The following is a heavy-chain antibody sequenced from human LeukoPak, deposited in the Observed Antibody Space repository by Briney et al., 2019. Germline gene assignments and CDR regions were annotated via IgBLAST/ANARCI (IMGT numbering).Heavy chain of an antibody. D-gene: IGHD3-9*01. CDR1: GSTFSSYA. J-gene: IGHJ6*02. Sequence: QPGRSLRLSCAASGSTFSSYAMHWVRQAPGKGLEWVAVISYDGSNKYYADSVKGRFIISKDNSKNTLYLPMNSLRAEDTAVYYCARELRYFDWLLRRDYYYYYGMDVWGQGTTVTVSS. CDR2: ISYDGSNK. CDR3: ARELRYFDWLLRRDYYYYYGMDV. V-gene: IGHV3-30*04.